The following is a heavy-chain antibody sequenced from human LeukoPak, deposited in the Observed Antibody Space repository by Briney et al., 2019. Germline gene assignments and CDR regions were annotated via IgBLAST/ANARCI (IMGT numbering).Heavy chain of an antibody. CDR2: LVYDARS. J-gene: IGHJ4*02. CDR3: AKKAQYNGNYPLDY. CDR1: GFPFSSYG. Sequence: GGSLRLSCAASGFPFSSYGMHWVRQAPGKGLEWVARLVYDARSDYANSVKGRFSISRDNSKNTLYLQMNSLRAEDTALYFCAKKAQYNGNYPLDYWGQGTLVTVSS. V-gene: IGHV3-33*03. D-gene: IGHD1-26*01.